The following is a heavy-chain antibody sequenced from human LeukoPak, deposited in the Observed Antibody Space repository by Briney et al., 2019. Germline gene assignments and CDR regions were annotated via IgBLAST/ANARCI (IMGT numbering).Heavy chain of an antibody. Sequence: SETLSLTCTVSGYSISSGYYWGWIRQPPGKGLEWIGSINHSGGTYYNPSLKSRVTISVDTSKNQFSFKLSSVTAADTALYYCVRDSLYYYGSGSYYLDYWGQGTLVTVSS. V-gene: IGHV4-38-2*02. CDR1: GYSISSGYY. J-gene: IGHJ4*02. CDR3: VRDSLYYYGSGSYYLDY. CDR2: INHSGGT. D-gene: IGHD3-10*01.